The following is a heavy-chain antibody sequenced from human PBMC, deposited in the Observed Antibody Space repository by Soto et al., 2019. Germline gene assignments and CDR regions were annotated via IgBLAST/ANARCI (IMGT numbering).Heavy chain of an antibody. J-gene: IGHJ4*02. V-gene: IGHV3-23*01. CDR3: AKTPYDFWSSGQYLFDH. Sequence: PGESLRLSCTVSGLTFGSHAMSWVRQAPGKGLECVSGISGSGGTTFYADSVKGRFTISRDNSKKTLYLEMNSLRAEDTAVYYCAKTPYDFWSSGQYLFDHWGQGTLVTVSS. D-gene: IGHD3-3*01. CDR1: GLTFGSHA. CDR2: ISGSGGTT.